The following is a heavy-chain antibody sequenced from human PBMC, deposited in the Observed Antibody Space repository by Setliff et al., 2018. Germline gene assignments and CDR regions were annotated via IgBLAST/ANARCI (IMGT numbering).Heavy chain of an antibody. CDR2: IIPIFGTA. CDR3: ARGARVLDTDFDY. V-gene: IGHV1-69*13. Sequence: ASVKVSCKASGGTFSSYAISWVRQAPGQGLGWMGGIIPIFGTANYAQKFQGRVTITADESTSTAYMELSSLRSEDTAVYYCARGARVLDTDFDYWGQGTLVTVSS. J-gene: IGHJ4*02. D-gene: IGHD5-18*01. CDR1: GGTFSSYA.